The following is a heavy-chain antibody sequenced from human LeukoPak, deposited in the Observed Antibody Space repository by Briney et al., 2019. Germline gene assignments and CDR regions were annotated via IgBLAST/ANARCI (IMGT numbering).Heavy chain of an antibody. J-gene: IGHJ4*02. Sequence: GRSLRLSCAASGFTFSSYGMHWVRQALGKGLEWVAVISYDGSNKYYADSVKGRFTISRDNSKNTLYLQMNSLRAEDTAVYYCAKDLEAVTMIVPYWGQGTLVTVSS. CDR3: AKDLEAVTMIVPY. V-gene: IGHV3-30*18. CDR1: GFTFSSYG. D-gene: IGHD3-22*01. CDR2: ISYDGSNK.